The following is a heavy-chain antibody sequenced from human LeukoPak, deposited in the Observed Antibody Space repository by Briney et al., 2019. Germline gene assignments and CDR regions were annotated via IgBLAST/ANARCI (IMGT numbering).Heavy chain of an antibody. CDR2: ISAYNGNT. V-gene: IGHV1-18*01. CDR1: GYTFTRYG. CDR3: ARVLPTRYCGGDCYREDDAFDI. J-gene: IGHJ3*02. Sequence: ASVKVSCKASGYTFTRYGISWVRQAPGQGLEWMGWISAYNGNTYYAQKLQGRVTMTTDTSTTTAYMEVRSLRSDDTAVYYCARVLPTRYCGGDCYREDDAFDIWGQGTMVTVSS. D-gene: IGHD2-21*02.